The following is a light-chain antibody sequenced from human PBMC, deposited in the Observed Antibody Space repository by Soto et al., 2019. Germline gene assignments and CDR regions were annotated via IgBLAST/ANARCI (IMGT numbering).Light chain of an antibody. J-gene: IGLJ1*01. V-gene: IGLV2-14*01. CDR2: EVS. Sequence: QSVLTQPASVSGSPGQSITISCTGTATDIGNYNYVSWFQHHPGKAPKLLIFEVSDRPSGVSNRFSGSKSGNTASLTISGLQAEDEADYYCTSYTNTDSLFVFGSGTKVTVL. CDR1: ATDIGNYNY. CDR3: TSYTNTDSLFV.